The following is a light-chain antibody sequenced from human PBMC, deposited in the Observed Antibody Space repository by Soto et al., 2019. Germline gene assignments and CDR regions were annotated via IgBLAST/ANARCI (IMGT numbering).Light chain of an antibody. Sequence: QSVLTQPPSVSGAPGQRVTISCTGTSSNIGAHFDVHWYQQLPGAAPKLLIYGNNHRPSGVPDRFSGSKSGTSASLVITGLQSEDEADYYCQSYEIGRRARYVFGTGTKLTVL. V-gene: IGLV1-40*01. CDR1: SSNIGAHFD. CDR2: GNN. CDR3: QSYEIGRRARYV. J-gene: IGLJ1*01.